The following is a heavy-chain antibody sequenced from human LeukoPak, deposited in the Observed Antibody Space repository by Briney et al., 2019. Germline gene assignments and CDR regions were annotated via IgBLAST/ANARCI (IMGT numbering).Heavy chain of an antibody. D-gene: IGHD4-17*01. CDR3: ARDRDNDYGDYNWFDP. CDR2: ISAYNGNT. V-gene: IGHV1-18*01. CDR1: GYTFTNYG. J-gene: IGHJ5*02. Sequence: GASVKVSCKASGYTFTNYGITWVRQAPGQGLEWMGWISAYNGNTYYAQRLQGRVTMTTDTSTSTGYMEVRSLRSDDTAVYYCARDRDNDYGDYNWFDPWGQGTLVTVSS.